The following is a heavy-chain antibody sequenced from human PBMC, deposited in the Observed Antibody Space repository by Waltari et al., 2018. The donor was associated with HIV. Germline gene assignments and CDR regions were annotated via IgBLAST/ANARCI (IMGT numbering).Heavy chain of an antibody. Sequence: QVQLVQSGAEVKTPGASVKVYCTASGYTFTNYDFNWVRQATGQGLEWMGWMNTKSGNTGYAQKFQGRVTMTRNTSISTAYMELSSLRSEDTAVYYCARGYSYDRSGEAFDIWGQGTMVTVSS. J-gene: IGHJ3*02. CDR2: MNTKSGNT. V-gene: IGHV1-8*01. CDR1: GYTFTNYD. CDR3: ARGYSYDRSGEAFDI. D-gene: IGHD3-22*01.